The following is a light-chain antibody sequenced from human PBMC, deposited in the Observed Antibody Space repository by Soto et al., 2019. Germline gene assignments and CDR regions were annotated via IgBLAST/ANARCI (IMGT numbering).Light chain of an antibody. Sequence: QSVLTQPPSASGSPGQSVTISCTGTKSGIGVYDFVSWYQHHPGKAPRLIIYEVVQRPSGVPDRFSGSKSGNTASLTVSGLQAADEADYFCKSYDGSNTYVFGSGTKVTVL. CDR2: EVV. V-gene: IGLV2-8*01. CDR1: KSGIGVYDF. CDR3: KSYDGSNTYV. J-gene: IGLJ1*01.